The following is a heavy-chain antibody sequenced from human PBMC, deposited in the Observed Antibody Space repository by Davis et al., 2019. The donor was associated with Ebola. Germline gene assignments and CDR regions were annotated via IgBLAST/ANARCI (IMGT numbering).Heavy chain of an antibody. Sequence: AASVKVSCKASGYTFTSYAMNWVRQAPGQGLEWMGWINTNTGNPTYAQGFTGRFVFSLDTSVSTAYLQISSLKAEDTAVYYCVAAGELLYDAFDIWGQGTMVTVSS. CDR3: VAAGELLYDAFDI. CDR2: INTNTGNP. D-gene: IGHD2-2*02. CDR1: GYTFTSYA. J-gene: IGHJ3*02. V-gene: IGHV7-4-1*02.